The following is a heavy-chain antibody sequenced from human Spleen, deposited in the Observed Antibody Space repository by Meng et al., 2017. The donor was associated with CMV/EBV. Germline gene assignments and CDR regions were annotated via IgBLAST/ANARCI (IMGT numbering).Heavy chain of an antibody. CDR1: GGSISSYY. D-gene: IGHD3-22*01. CDR2: LHYSGST. V-gene: IGHV4-59*01. CDR3: ARDSTMVVGKSAFDI. Sequence: SETLSLTCTVSGGSISSYYWSWIRQPPGKGLEWIGCLHYSGSTNYNPSLKSRVTISVVTSKNQFSLKLSSLTAADTAMYYCARDSTMVVGKSAFDIWGQGTMVTVSS. J-gene: IGHJ3*02.